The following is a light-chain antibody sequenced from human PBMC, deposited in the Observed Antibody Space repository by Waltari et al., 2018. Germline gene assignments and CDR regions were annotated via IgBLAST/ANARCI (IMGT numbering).Light chain of an antibody. Sequence: QSALNQPAHMSGSPGQPITISCTGTRSAADGFNFVSWYQPYPGKAPNLIIYDVANRPSGVSHRFSGSRSGNTASLTISGLQAEDEADYYCSSYTSVNTRFGGGTKLTVL. J-gene: IGLJ2*01. CDR2: DVA. CDR1: RSAADGFNF. CDR3: SSYTSVNTR. V-gene: IGLV2-14*03.